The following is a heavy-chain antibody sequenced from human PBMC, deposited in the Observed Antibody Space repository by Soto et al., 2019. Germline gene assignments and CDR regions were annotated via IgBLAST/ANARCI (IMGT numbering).Heavy chain of an antibody. V-gene: IGHV1-18*01. CDR3: AREGYSSDWYHFDR. CDR1: GYTFTTYG. Sequence: QVQLVQSGAEVKKPGASVRVSCKASGYTFTTYGISWVRQAPGQGLEGMGWISVYNGNTNYAQKFQGRVTMTTDTSTSTAFMELSSLRYNDTAVYYCAREGYSSDWYHFDRWGQGTLDTDAS. CDR2: ISVYNGNT. J-gene: IGHJ4*02. D-gene: IGHD6-13*01.